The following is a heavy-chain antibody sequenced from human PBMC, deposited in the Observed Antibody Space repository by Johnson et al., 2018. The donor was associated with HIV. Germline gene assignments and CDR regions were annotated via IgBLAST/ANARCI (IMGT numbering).Heavy chain of an antibody. CDR1: GFTFSSYA. Sequence: QMQLVESGGGVVQPGRSLRLSCAASGFTFSSYAMHWVRQAPGKGLEWVAVISYDGGSKYYADSVKGRFTISRDNSKNTMYLQMNSLRAEDTAVYYCAKSPGKDHGGNSGGIDIWGQGTMVTVSA. CDR2: ISYDGGSK. CDR3: AKSPGKDHGGNSGGIDI. V-gene: IGHV3-30*18. D-gene: IGHD4-23*01. J-gene: IGHJ3*02.